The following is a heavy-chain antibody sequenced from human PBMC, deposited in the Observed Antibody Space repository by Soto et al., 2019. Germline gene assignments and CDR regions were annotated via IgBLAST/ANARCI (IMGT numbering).Heavy chain of an antibody. J-gene: IGHJ5*02. V-gene: IGHV4-34*01. CDR3: VRIRYQLPSSVLWLDP. Sequence: SETLSLTCAVYGGFLSESYWTWIRQPPGKGLEWIGEINHVGGTNYNPSLKSRVTMSVDTSQNQFSLRLISVTAADTAMYFCVRIRYQLPSSVLWLDPWGQGTTVIVSS. D-gene: IGHD3-16*01. CDR2: INHVGGT. CDR1: GGFLSESY.